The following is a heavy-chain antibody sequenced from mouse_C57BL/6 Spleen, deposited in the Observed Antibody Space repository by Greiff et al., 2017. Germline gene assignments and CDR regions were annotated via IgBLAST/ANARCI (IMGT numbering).Heavy chain of an antibody. J-gene: IGHJ1*03. V-gene: IGHV5-6*01. CDR2: ISSGGSYT. CDR1: GFTFSSYG. CDR3: TRHDESSIRYYDV. D-gene: IGHD1-1*01. Sequence: VQLKQSGGDLVKPGGSLKLSCAASGFTFSSYGMSWVRLTPDKRLEWVATISSGGSYTYYPDSMKGRFTITRDNTKNTLYLQMSSLKSEDTAMYYWTRHDESSIRYYDVWGTGTTVTVS.